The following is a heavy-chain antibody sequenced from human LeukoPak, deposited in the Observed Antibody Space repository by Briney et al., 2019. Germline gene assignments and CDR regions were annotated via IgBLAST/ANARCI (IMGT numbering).Heavy chain of an antibody. Sequence: ASVKVSCKASGYTFTSYDINWVRQATGQGLEWMGWMNPNSGNTGYAQKFQGRVTMTRNTSISTAYMELSSLRSEDTAVYYCARGVRYHSSGYPYYFDCWGQGTLVTVSS. CDR1: GYTFTSYD. V-gene: IGHV1-8*01. J-gene: IGHJ4*02. CDR3: ARGVRYHSSGYPYYFDC. D-gene: IGHD3-22*01. CDR2: MNPNSGNT.